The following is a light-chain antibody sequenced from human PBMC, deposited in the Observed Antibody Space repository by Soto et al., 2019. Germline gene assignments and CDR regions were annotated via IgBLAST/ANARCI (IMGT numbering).Light chain of an antibody. V-gene: IGKV3-11*01. Sequence: ALAQSPVALSLSPGERATLSCRASQSVSTDLAWYQQKPGQAPRLLIYDASNRATGIPVRFAGSGSGTDFALTISSLEPEDFVLYYCQQYNNWPPITFGQGTRLEIK. CDR2: DAS. CDR1: QSVSTD. CDR3: QQYNNWPPIT. J-gene: IGKJ5*01.